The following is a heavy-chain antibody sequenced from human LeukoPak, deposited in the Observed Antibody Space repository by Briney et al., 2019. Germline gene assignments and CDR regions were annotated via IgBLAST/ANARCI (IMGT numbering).Heavy chain of an antibody. J-gene: IGHJ4*02. CDR3: ARDQDSSGWSGYYFDY. CDR1: GGSISSYY. Sequence: PSETLSLTRTVSGGSISSYYWSWIRQPAGKGLEWIGRIYTSGSTNYNPSPKSRVTMSVDTSKNQFSLKLSSVTAADTAVYYCARDQDSSGWSGYYFDYWGQGTLVTVSS. D-gene: IGHD6-19*01. V-gene: IGHV4-4*07. CDR2: IYTSGST.